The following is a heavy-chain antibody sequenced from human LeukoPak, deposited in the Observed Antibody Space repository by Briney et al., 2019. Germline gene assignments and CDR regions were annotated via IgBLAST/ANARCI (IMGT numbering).Heavy chain of an antibody. J-gene: IGHJ4*02. V-gene: IGHV3-23*01. CDR1: GFTFSSYA. CDR3: AKDGDTTGAYYYDSSGYPYLNN. D-gene: IGHD3-22*01. CDR2: ISGSGGST. Sequence: GGSLRLSCAASGFTFSSYAMSWVRQAPGKGLEWVSAISGSGGSTYYADSVKGRFTIPRDNSKNTLYLQMNSLRAEDTAVYYCAKDGDTTGAYYYDSSGYPYLNNWGQGTLVTVSS.